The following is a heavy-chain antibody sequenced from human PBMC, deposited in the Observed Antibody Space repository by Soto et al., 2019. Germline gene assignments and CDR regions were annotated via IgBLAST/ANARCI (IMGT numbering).Heavy chain of an antibody. CDR1: GGIFSTYA. D-gene: IGHD3-10*01. Sequence: QVQLVQSGAEVKKPGSSVKVSCKASGGIFSTYAISWLRQAPGQGLEWMGGIIPIFGTPNYAQRFQGRVIIAADDSTSTAYMELSRLRSEDTAVYYCARDRDDYGSGNYYNRIDFWGQGNLVTVSS. V-gene: IGHV1-69*01. J-gene: IGHJ4*02. CDR2: IIPIFGTP. CDR3: ARDRDDYGSGNYYNRIDF.